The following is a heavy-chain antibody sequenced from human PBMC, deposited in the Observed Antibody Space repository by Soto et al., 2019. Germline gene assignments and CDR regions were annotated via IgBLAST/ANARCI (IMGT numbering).Heavy chain of an antibody. CDR3: AKRSNTRGYFDF. D-gene: IGHD4-4*01. V-gene: IGHV4-59*01. CDR2: IYYTGST. J-gene: IGHJ4*02. Sequence: ETLSPTCTLYGVSITMSYWTWIRQPPRKGLEWIGYIYYTGSTDYNPTLKSRATMSVDRSKNQRSLKVSSVTATDTAVYYCAKRSNTRGYFDFWGQGTLVTVSS. CDR1: GVSITMSY.